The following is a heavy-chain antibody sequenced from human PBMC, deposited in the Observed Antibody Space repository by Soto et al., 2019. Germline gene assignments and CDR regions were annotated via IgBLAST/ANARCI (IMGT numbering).Heavy chain of an antibody. Sequence: QVQLVQSGAEVKKPGASVKVSCKASGYTFTSYDINWVRQATGQGLEWMGWMNPNSGNTGYAQKFQGRVTMTRNTSRSTAYMELSSLRSEDTAVYYCARVTRVSVVVVAATNYYYGMAVWGQGTTVTVSS. CDR1: GYTFTSYD. V-gene: IGHV1-8*01. D-gene: IGHD2-15*01. J-gene: IGHJ6*02. CDR3: ARVTRVSVVVVAATNYYYGMAV. CDR2: MNPNSGNT.